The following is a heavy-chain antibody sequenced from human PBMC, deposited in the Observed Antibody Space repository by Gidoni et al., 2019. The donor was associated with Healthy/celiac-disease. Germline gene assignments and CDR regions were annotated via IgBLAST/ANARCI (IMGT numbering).Heavy chain of an antibody. Sequence: QVPLQASGPGLVKPSQTLYLTCAVSGGSISSGGYYWSWIRQPPGKGLEWIGYIYYIGSTYYNPSLKSRVTISVDTSKNQCSLKLSSVTAADTAVYYCARGADYGEYYFDYWGQGTLVTVSS. CDR2: IYYIGST. CDR1: GGSISSGGYY. D-gene: IGHD4-17*01. J-gene: IGHJ4*02. V-gene: IGHV4-30-4*01. CDR3: ARGADYGEYYFDY.